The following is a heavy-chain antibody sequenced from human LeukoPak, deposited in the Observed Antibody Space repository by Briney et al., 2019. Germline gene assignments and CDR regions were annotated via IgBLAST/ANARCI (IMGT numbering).Heavy chain of an antibody. J-gene: IGHJ4*02. CDR1: GFTFSSYA. D-gene: IGHD1-7*01. CDR3: AKSPGELIFDY. Sequence: GGSLRLSCAASGFTFSSYAMSWVRQAPGKGLEWVSSISSSSSYIYYADSVKGRFTISRDNAKNSLYLQMNSLRAEDTAVYYCAKSPGELIFDYWGQGTLVTVSS. V-gene: IGHV3-21*01. CDR2: ISSSSSYI.